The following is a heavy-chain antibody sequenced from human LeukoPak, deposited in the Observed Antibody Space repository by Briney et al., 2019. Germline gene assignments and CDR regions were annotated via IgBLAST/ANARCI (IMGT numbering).Heavy chain of an antibody. CDR3: ARDGYNYVNGFDY. V-gene: IGHV3-7*01. CDR1: GFTFSSYW. J-gene: IGHJ4*02. D-gene: IGHD5-18*01. Sequence: TGGSLRLSCAASGFTFSSYWMTWVRQAPGKGLEWVANIKQDGSEKYYVDSVKGRFTISRDNANKSLYQQMNSLRAEDTAVYYCARDGYNYVNGFDYWGQGTLVTVSS. CDR2: IKQDGSEK.